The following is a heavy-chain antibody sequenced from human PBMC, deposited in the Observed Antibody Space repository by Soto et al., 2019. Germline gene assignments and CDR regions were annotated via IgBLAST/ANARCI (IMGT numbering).Heavy chain of an antibody. D-gene: IGHD2-2*01. Sequence: QVQLVQSGAEVKKPGSSVKVSCKAPGGTFSNYAISWVRQAPGQGLEWMGRIIPLLGITNYAQKCQGRVTITADIFTGTSYMELSSLRSEDTAVYYCASLPRGYYTTSSCFGYFAYWGQGTQVTVSS. V-gene: IGHV1-69*02. J-gene: IGHJ4*02. CDR3: ASLPRGYYTTSSCFGYFAY. CDR2: IIPLLGIT. CDR1: GGTFSNYA.